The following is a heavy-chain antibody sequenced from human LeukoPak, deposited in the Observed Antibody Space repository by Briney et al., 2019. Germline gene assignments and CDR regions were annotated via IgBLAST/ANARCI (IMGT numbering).Heavy chain of an antibody. CDR1: GFTFDDYG. D-gene: IGHD4-23*01. CDR2: ISTRDNTI. V-gene: IGHV3-11*01. CDR3: ARGARWAYYFDY. Sequence: GGSLRLSCAASGFTFDDYGMSWVRQTPGKGLEWLSYISTRDNTIQYADSVKGRFTISRDNANNPVFLQMNSLRAEDSAIYYCARGARWAYYFDYWGQGSLVTVSS. J-gene: IGHJ4*02.